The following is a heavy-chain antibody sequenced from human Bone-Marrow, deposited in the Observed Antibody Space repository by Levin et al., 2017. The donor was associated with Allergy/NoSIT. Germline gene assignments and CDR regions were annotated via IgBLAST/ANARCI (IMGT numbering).Heavy chain of an antibody. CDR1: GFTFTSSA. J-gene: IGHJ6*02. CDR3: AAARLIYYDFWNPDGMDV. D-gene: IGHD3-3*01. CDR2: IVVGSGNT. V-gene: IGHV1-58*02. Sequence: SVKVSCKASGFTFTSSAMQWVRQARGQRLEWIGWIVVGSGNTNYAQKFQERVTITRDMSTSTAYMELSSLRSEDTAVYYCAAARLIYYDFWNPDGMDVWGQGTTVTVSS.